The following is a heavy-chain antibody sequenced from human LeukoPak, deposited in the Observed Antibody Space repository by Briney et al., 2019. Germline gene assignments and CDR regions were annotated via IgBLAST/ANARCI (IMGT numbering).Heavy chain of an antibody. CDR1: GFTVSSNY. V-gene: IGHV3-53*01. J-gene: IGHJ4*02. Sequence: GGSLRLSCAASGFTVSSNYMSWVRQAPGKGLEWVSVIYSGGSTYYADSVKGRFTISRDNSKNTLYLQMNSLRAEDTAVYYCARDGHRMYYYDTSAYRFDYWGQGTLVTVSS. CDR3: ARDGHRMYYYDTSAYRFDY. D-gene: IGHD3-22*01. CDR2: IYSGGST.